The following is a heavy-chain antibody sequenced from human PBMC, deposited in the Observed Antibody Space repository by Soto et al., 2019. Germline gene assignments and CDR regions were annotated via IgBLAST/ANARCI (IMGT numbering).Heavy chain of an antibody. V-gene: IGHV3-21*04. J-gene: IGHJ6*02. CDR2: ISSSSSYI. D-gene: IGHD2-8*01. CDR3: TRHGPVSYYYYGLDV. Sequence: QAPGKGLEWVSSISSSSSYIYYADSVKGRFTIPRDDSKNTVYLQMNSLETEDTAVYYCTRHGPVSYYYYGLDVWGQGTTVTVSS.